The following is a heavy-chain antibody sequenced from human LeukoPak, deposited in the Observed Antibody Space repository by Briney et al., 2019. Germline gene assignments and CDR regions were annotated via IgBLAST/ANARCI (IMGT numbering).Heavy chain of an antibody. J-gene: IGHJ4*02. Sequence: QYGGSLRLSCAASGFTFSSYGMHWVRQAPGKGLEWVAVISYDGSNKYYADSVKGRFTISRDNSKNTLYLQMNSLRAEDTAVYYCAKGKDYYDSSGYYNWGQGTLVTVSS. CDR1: GFTFSSYG. D-gene: IGHD3-22*01. V-gene: IGHV3-30*18. CDR2: ISYDGSNK. CDR3: AKGKDYYDSSGYYN.